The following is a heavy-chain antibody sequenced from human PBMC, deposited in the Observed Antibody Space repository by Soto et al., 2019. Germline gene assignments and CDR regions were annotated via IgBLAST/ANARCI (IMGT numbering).Heavy chain of an antibody. CDR3: ATWYGDWYENY. J-gene: IGHJ4*02. CDR1: GYTFRSYA. Sequence: EVQLLESGGGLVQPGGSLRLSCAGSGYTFRSYAMSWVRQAPGKGLERVSSIRYSTESTDYADSVKGRFTISRDNSKNTLYLQMNSLTAEATSVYYCATWYGDWYENYWGQGTLVTVSA. D-gene: IGHD4-17*01. CDR2: IRYSTEST. V-gene: IGHV3-23*01.